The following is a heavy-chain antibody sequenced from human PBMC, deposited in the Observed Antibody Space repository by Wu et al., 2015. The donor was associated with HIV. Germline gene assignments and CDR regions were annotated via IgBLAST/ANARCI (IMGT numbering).Heavy chain of an antibody. Sequence: QVQLVQSGAEVKKPGSSVKVSCKASGDTFSRSGISWMRQAPGKGFEWMGRIIPNHGGANYAEKFEGRVTITADEATNTAYMDLSRLRSEDTAVYYCVRVGYYYDVGGSYGEYFQHWGQGT. CDR1: GDTFSRSG. J-gene: IGHJ1*01. D-gene: IGHD3-22*01. CDR2: IIPNHGGA. V-gene: IGHV1-69*11. CDR3: VRVGYYYDVGGSYGEYFQH.